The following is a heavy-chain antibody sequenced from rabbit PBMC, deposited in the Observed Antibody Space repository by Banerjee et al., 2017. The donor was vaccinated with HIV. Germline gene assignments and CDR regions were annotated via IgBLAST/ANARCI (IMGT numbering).Heavy chain of an antibody. CDR3: ARRDGSSSGYSHSL. J-gene: IGHJ4*01. CDR2: IYAGSSGSI. CDR1: GFDFSSYG. V-gene: IGHV1S45*01. Sequence: QEQLVESGGGLVQPGGSLKLSCKASGFDFSSYGVSWVRQAPGKGLEWIACIYAGSSGSIYYASWAKGRFTISKTSSTTVTLQMTSLTAADTATYFCARRDGSSSGYSHSLWGPGTLVTVS. D-gene: IGHD1-1*01.